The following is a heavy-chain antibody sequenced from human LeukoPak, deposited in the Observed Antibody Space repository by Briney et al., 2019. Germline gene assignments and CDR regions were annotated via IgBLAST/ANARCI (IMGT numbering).Heavy chain of an antibody. CDR2: IGAAGDT. J-gene: IGHJ2*01. CDR1: GXTFSNYD. V-gene: IGHV3-13*04. Sequence: GGSLRLSCAASGXTFSNYDMHWVRQITGKGLEWVSVIGAAGDTYYAGSVKGRFTISRENAKNSLFLQMNSLRAGDTAVYYCARVGAVAGLNWYFDLWGRGTRVTVSS. D-gene: IGHD6-19*01. CDR3: ARVGAVAGLNWYFDL.